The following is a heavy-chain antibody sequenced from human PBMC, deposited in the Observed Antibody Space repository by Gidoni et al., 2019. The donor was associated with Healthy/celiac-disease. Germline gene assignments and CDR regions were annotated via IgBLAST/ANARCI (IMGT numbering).Heavy chain of an antibody. CDR2: IIPIYGTA. Sequence: QVQLVRSGAEVQKHGPSVKVSCKDSGDTFTSYAISWVRQAPGQGLEWMGGIIPIYGTANYAQKFQGRVTITADKSTSTAYMELSSLSSEDTAVYYCAREMGSIAVAGTGAFDIWGQGTMVTVSS. CDR1: GDTFTSYA. J-gene: IGHJ3*02. CDR3: AREMGSIAVAGTGAFDI. V-gene: IGHV1-69*06. D-gene: IGHD6-19*01.